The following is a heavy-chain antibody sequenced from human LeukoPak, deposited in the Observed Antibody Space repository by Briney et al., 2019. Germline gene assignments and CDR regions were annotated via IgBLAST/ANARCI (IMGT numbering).Heavy chain of an antibody. CDR2: VSGSGSNT. V-gene: IGHV3-23*01. CDR3: ARAYSSSWYDF. J-gene: IGHJ5*01. CDR1: GFTFGRYA. Sequence: GGSLRLSCAASGFTFGRYALSWVRQAPGQGLEWVSSVSGSGSNTYYPDSVKGRFTISRDNSKNTLFLQMSSLRAEDTAVYYCARAYSSSWYDFWGQGTLVTVSS. D-gene: IGHD6-13*01.